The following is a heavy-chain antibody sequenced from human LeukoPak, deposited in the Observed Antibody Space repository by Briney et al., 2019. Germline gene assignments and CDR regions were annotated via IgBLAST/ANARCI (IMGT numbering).Heavy chain of an antibody. CDR3: ARDHRPEIQYYYMDV. V-gene: IGHV3-33*08. J-gene: IGHJ6*03. CDR2: LLYDGNTK. Sequence: GGSLRLSCTASGFTFSSYAVHWVRQAPGKGLEWVAALLYDGNTKHYADSVRGRFTISRDISKNTFYLQMNSLTAEDTAVYYCARDHRPEIQYYYMDVWGKGTTVAVSS. D-gene: IGHD1-14*01. CDR1: GFTFSSYA.